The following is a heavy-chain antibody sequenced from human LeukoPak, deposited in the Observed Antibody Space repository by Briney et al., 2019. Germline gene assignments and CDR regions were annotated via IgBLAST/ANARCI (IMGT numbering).Heavy chain of an antibody. D-gene: IGHD1-14*01. CDR3: ARGVEPLAANTLAY. J-gene: IGHJ4*02. Sequence: GGSLRLSCAASGFTVITNDMTWVRQAPGKGLEWVSVLYSDGNTKYADSVHGRFTISRDNSKNTLYLEMNSLSPDDTAVYYCARGVEPLAANTLAYWGQGTLVTVSS. CDR1: GFTVITND. V-gene: IGHV3-53*01. CDR2: LYSDGNT.